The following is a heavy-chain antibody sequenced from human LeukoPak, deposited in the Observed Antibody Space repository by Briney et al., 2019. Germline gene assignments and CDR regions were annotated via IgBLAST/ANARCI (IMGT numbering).Heavy chain of an antibody. D-gene: IGHD7-27*01. CDR1: GFTFSSYS. V-gene: IGHV3-21*04. J-gene: IGHJ4*02. Sequence: GGSLRLSCAASGFTFSSYSMNWVRQAPGKGLEWVSSISSSSNYIHYAESVKGRFTISRDNSKNTLYLQMNSLRAEDTAVYYCAKDGGLWVSAHWGDSWGRGTLVTVSS. CDR3: AKDGGLWVSAHWGDS. CDR2: ISSSSNYI.